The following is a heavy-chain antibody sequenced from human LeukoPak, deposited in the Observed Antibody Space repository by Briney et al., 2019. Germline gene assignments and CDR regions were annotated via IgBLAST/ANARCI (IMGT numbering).Heavy chain of an antibody. J-gene: IGHJ4*02. Sequence: PSETLSLTCTVSGGSISSSSYYWGWIRQPPGKGLEWIGSIYYSGSTYYNPSLKSRVTISVDTSKNQCSLKLSSVTAADTAVYYCARRIAAAGGHFDYWGQGTLVTVSS. D-gene: IGHD6-13*01. V-gene: IGHV4-39*01. CDR1: GGSISSSSYY. CDR3: ARRIAAAGGHFDY. CDR2: IYYSGST.